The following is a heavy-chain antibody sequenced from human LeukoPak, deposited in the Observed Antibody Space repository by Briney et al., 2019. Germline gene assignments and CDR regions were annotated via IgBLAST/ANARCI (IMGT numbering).Heavy chain of an antibody. CDR2: ISISGATT. CDR1: GFTLSSYA. V-gene: IGHV3-48*04. Sequence: PGGSLRLSCVASGFTLSSYAMSWVRQAPGKGLEWVSVISISGATTYYADSVKGRFTISRDNAKNSLYLQMNSLRAEDTAVYYCARDMDYGDYVSPFDYWGQGTLVTVSS. J-gene: IGHJ4*02. CDR3: ARDMDYGDYVSPFDY. D-gene: IGHD4-17*01.